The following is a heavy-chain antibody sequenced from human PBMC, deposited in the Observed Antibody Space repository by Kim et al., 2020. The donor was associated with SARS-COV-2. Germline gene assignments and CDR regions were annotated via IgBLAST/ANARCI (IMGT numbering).Heavy chain of an antibody. CDR3: ARTRHYGSGRPNWFDP. V-gene: IGHV4-39*01. D-gene: IGHD3-10*01. Sequence: SETLSLTCTVSGGSISSSSYYWGWIRQPPGKGLEWIGSIYYSGSTYYNPSLKSRVTISVDTSKNQFSLKLSSVTAADTAVYYCARTRHYGSGRPNWFDPWGQGTLVTVSS. CDR1: GGSISSSSYY. J-gene: IGHJ5*02. CDR2: IYYSGST.